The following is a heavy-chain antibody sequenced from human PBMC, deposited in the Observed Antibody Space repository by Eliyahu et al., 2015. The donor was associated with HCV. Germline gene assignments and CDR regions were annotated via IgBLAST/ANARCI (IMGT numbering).Heavy chain of an antibody. D-gene: IGHD6-13*01. J-gene: IGHJ6*02. Sequence: QVQLVESGGGLVKPGGSLRLSCAASGFTFSNYYMSWIRQAPGKGLEWVSFISGSASSMYYADSVRGRFTVSRDNARNSLYLQMNSLRAEDTAVYYCARALIVAVSVAGMDVWGQGTTVTVSS. V-gene: IGHV3-11*01. CDR2: ISGSASSM. CDR1: GFTFSNYY. CDR3: ARALIVAVSVAGMDV.